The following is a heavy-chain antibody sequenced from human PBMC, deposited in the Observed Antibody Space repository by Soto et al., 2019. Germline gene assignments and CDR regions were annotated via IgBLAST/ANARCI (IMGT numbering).Heavy chain of an antibody. Sequence: QVQLVQSGAEVKKPGASVKVSCKDSGYTFTGYYMHWVRQAPGQGLEWMGWINPNSGGTNYAQKFQGRVTMPRDTSISTAYMELSRLRSDDTGVYYCAREVPRREPTWTWGQGTLFTVSS. J-gene: IGHJ5*02. CDR2: INPNSGGT. CDR1: GYTFTGYY. D-gene: IGHD1-26*01. V-gene: IGHV1-2*02. CDR3: AREVPRREPTWT.